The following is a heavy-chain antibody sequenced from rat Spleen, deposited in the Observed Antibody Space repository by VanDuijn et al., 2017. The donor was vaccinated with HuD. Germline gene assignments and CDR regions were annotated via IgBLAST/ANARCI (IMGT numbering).Heavy chain of an antibody. J-gene: IGHJ4*01. CDR2: INTDGGST. D-gene: IGHD4-3*01. Sequence: EVQLVESDGGLVQPGRSLKLSCAASGFTFSSYWMYWIRQAPGKGLEWGSSINTDGGSTYYPDSLKGRFTISRDNAKSNLYLQMDSLRSEDTATYYCARMNSGYGVMDAWGQGVSVTVSS. CDR3: ARMNSGYGVMDA. CDR1: GFTFSSYW. V-gene: IGHV5-58*01.